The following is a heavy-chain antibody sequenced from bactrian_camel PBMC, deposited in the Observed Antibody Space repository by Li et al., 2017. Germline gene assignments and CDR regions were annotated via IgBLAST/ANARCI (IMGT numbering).Heavy chain of an antibody. CDR1: RGFNDARAE. CDR2: VRTGGGTT. D-gene: IGHD6*01. Sequence: HVQLVESGGGSVQIGGSLTLACQASRGFNDARAEWGWFRQAPGKQREGVASVRTGGGTTAYADSVKGRFTISQDCAKNTVYLQMNDLKPEDTAMYYSATLMVEGSCAVVTAMDDWGKGTQVTVS. V-gene: IGHV3S63*01. J-gene: IGHJ7*01.